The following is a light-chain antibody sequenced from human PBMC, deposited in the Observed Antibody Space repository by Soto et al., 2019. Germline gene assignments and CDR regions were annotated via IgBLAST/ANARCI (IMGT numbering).Light chain of an antibody. CDR1: QTISSY. CDR3: QQSHSIPYT. V-gene: IGKV1-39*01. CDR2: AAS. Sequence: DIPMTQSPSSLSASVGDRVTITCRASQTISSYLNWYQQKPGKAPKLLIYAASSLQSGVPSRFSGSGSGTDFTLTISSLQPEDFATYYWQQSHSIPYTFGQGTKLEIK. J-gene: IGKJ2*01.